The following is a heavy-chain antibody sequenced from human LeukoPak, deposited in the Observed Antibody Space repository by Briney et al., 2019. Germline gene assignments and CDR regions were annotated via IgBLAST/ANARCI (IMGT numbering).Heavy chain of an antibody. CDR1: GFXFSSYE. CDR2: ISSSGSTI. Sequence: GGSLRLSCAASGFXFSSYEINWVRQAPGKGLEWVSHISSSGSTIYYADSVKGRFTISRDNVKNSLYLQMNSLRAEDTAVYYCARDEYSSGWKEGYYFDYWGQGTLVTVSS. CDR3: ARDEYSSGWKEGYYFDY. V-gene: IGHV3-48*03. D-gene: IGHD6-19*01. J-gene: IGHJ4*02.